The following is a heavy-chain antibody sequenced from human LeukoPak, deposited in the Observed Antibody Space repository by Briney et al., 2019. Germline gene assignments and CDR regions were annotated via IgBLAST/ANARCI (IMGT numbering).Heavy chain of an antibody. CDR2: ISGRGGST. Sequence: GGSLRLSCAASGFTFSSYAMSWVRQAPGKGLEWVSTISGRGGSTYYADSVKGRFTIPRDNSKNTLYLQVNSLRAEDTAVYYCAKEKGGYNYGSFIIDYWGQGTLVTVSS. D-gene: IGHD5-18*01. CDR1: GFTFSSYA. CDR3: AKEKGGYNYGSFIIDY. J-gene: IGHJ4*02. V-gene: IGHV3-23*01.